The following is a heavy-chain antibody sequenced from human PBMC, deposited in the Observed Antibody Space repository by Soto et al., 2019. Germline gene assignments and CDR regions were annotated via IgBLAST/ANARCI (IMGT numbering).Heavy chain of an antibody. Sequence: SETLSLTCTVSNVSISSSSYYWGWIRQPPGKGLEWIGTVYYSGSTYHNPSLKSRVTISVDTSKNQFSLKLNSVTAADTALYYCATQHNYYYMDVWGRGTTVTVSS. V-gene: IGHV4-39*01. CDR3: ATQHNYYYMDV. CDR2: VYYSGST. J-gene: IGHJ6*03. CDR1: NVSISSSSYY.